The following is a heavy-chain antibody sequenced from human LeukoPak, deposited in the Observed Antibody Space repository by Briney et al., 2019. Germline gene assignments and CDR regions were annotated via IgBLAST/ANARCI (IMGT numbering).Heavy chain of an antibody. V-gene: IGHV4-34*01. CDR2: INHSGST. CDR1: GFTFSSYS. Sequence: GSLRLSCAASGFTFSSYSMNWIRQFPGKGLEWIAEINHSGSTNYNPSLRSRVTISVDTSKNQFSLRLSSVTAADTAVYYCARLDTFLADVWGKGTTVAVSS. D-gene: IGHD3-3*01. CDR3: ARLDTFLADV. J-gene: IGHJ6*04.